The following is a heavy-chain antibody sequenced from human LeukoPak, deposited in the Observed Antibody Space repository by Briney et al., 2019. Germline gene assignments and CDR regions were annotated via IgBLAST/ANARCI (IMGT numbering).Heavy chain of an antibody. CDR2: IYDSGTT. CDR3: ARGVYIAAAQYAY. D-gene: IGHD6-13*01. V-gene: IGHV4-59*01. J-gene: IGHJ4*02. CDR1: GGSFSSYY. Sequence: AETLSLTCTVSGGSFSSYYWSWVRQPPGKGLEWFGYIYDSGTTNYNPSLKSRVTISVDTSKNQFSLKLSSVTAADTAVYYCARGVYIAAAQYAYWGQGTLVTVSS.